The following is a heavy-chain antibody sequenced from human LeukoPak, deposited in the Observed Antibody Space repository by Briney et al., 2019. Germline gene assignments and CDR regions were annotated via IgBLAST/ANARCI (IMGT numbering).Heavy chain of an antibody. CDR1: GGSISSYY. CDR3: ARHRASGDWFDP. D-gene: IGHD3-10*01. J-gene: IGHJ5*02. CDR2: IYTSGST. Sequence: TSETLSLTCTVSGGSISSYYWSWIRQPPGKGLEWIGYIYTSGSTNYNPSLKSLVTISVDTSKNQFSLKLSSVTAADTAVYYCARHRASGDWFDPWGHGTLVTVSS. V-gene: IGHV4-4*09.